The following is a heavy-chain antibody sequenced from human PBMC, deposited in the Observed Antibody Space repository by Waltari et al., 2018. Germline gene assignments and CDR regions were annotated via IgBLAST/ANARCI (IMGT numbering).Heavy chain of an antibody. Sequence: QVQLQESGPGLVKPSQTLSLTCTVSDSSISSGGYSWTWIRQHPGKGLEWIGYIYYSGSSTYNPTLKSRLTISLDMSNNQSSLRLTSVTAADTAVYYCARSPTYYGSGTYYFRPQYYFDYWGQGTLVTVSS. J-gene: IGHJ4*02. CDR1: DSSISSGGYS. CDR2: IYYSGSS. V-gene: IGHV4-31*03. D-gene: IGHD3-10*01. CDR3: ARSPTYYGSGTYYFRPQYYFDY.